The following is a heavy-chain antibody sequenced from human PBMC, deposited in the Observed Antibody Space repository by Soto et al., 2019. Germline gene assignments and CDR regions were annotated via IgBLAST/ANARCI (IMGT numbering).Heavy chain of an antibody. D-gene: IGHD3-9*01. V-gene: IGHV3-48*01. J-gene: IGHJ3*02. CDR1: GFTFSSYS. CDR2: IGGSSPTI. Sequence: EVQLVDSGGGLVQPGGSLRLSCVASGFTFSSYSMNWVRQAPGKGLEWVSYIGGSSPTISYEDSVKGRFTISRDNAKNSLYLQMNSLRAEDTAVYYCARDLDFAFDIWVQGTMVTVSS. CDR3: ARDLDFAFDI.